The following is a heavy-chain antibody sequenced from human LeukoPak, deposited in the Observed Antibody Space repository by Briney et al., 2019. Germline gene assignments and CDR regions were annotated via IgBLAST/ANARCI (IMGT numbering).Heavy chain of an antibody. Sequence: GSLRLSCVASGFTFSSSWMSWVRQPPGKGLEWIGEIYHSGSTNYNPSLRSRVTISVDRSKNQFALKLTSVTAADTAVYYCARGQGSYGDYWGQGTLVIVSS. V-gene: IGHV4-4*02. D-gene: IGHD5-18*01. CDR3: ARGQGSYGDY. CDR2: IYHSGST. CDR1: GFTFSSSW. J-gene: IGHJ4*02.